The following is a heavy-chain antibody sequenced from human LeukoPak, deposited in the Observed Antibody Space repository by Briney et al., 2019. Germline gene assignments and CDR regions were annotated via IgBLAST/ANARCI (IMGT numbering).Heavy chain of an antibody. CDR2: MSGSGGSA. Sequence: GGSLRLSCAASGFTFSSYAMTWVRQAPGKGLEWVSGMSGSGGSAYYADSVKGRFTISRDNSKNTLYLQMNSLRAEDTAVYYCAKARNLVVVPAIDYWGQGTLDTVSS. J-gene: IGHJ4*02. CDR3: AKARNLVVVPAIDY. V-gene: IGHV3-23*01. CDR1: GFTFSSYA. D-gene: IGHD2-2*01.